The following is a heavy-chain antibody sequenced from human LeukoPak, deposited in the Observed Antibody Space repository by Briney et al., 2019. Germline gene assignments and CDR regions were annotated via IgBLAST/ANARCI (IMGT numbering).Heavy chain of an antibody. CDR1: GFTFSSYA. CDR2: ISGSVFST. V-gene: IGHV3-23*01. CDR3: AKVWWQRGGWFDP. J-gene: IGHJ5*02. Sequence: GGSLRLSCAASGFTFSSYAMSLVRQAPGNALEWASAISGSVFSTYYPDSVKRRFTISSDNSNNTLYLQLNTLRAEDTAVYYCAKVWWQRGGWFDPWGQGTLVTVSS. D-gene: IGHD2-8*02.